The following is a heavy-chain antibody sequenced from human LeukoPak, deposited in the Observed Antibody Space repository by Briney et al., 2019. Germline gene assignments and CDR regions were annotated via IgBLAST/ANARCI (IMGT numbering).Heavy chain of an antibody. CDR3: AKRTAGYNYDY. Sequence: GGSLKLSCAASGFTFSSYVMSWIRQAPGKGLEWVSVISGGGGTTYYADYVKGRFTISRDNSKNTLCLQMNSLRAEDTAVYYCAKRTAGYNYDYWGQGTLVTVSS. V-gene: IGHV3-23*01. J-gene: IGHJ4*02. CDR1: GFTFSSYV. D-gene: IGHD5-24*01. CDR2: ISGGGGTT.